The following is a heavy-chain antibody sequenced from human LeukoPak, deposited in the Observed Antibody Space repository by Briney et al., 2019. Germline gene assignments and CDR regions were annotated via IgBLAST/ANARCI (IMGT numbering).Heavy chain of an antibody. J-gene: IGHJ4*02. V-gene: IGHV1-46*01. Sequence: ASVKVSCKASGYTFTSYYMHWVRQAPGQGLEWMGIINPSGGSTSYAQRFQGRVTMTRDMSTSTVYMELSSLRSEDTAVYYCARETYCSGGSCYSSLDYWGQGTLVTVSS. CDR1: GYTFTSYY. CDR2: INPSGGST. CDR3: ARETYCSGGSCYSSLDY. D-gene: IGHD2-15*01.